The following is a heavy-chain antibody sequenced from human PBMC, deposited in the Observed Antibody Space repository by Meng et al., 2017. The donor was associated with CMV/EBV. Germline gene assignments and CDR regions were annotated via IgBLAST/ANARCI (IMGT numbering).Heavy chain of an antibody. CDR1: GFTFSSYE. V-gene: IGHV3-48*03. CDR2: ISGTGSRI. D-gene: IGHD3-3*01. J-gene: IGHJ6*02. CDR3: ARDRGITIFGVVIPAGMDV. Sequence: GGSLRLSCSASGFTFSSYEMTWVRQAPGKGLEWISYISGTGSRIQYTESVKGRFTISRDNDRKSVYLQMNSLTVEDTAVYYCARDRGITIFGVVIPAGMDVWGQGTTVTVSS.